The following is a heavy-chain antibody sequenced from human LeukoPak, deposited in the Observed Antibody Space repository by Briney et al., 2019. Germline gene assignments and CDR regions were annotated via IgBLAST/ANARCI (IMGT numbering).Heavy chain of an antibody. CDR1: GGSFSGYY. CDR2: INHSGST. CDR3: ARAPYNWNYRFDP. Sequence: SETLSLTCAVYGGSFSGYYWSWIRQPPGKGLEWIGEINHSGSTNYNPSLTSRVTISVDTSKNQFSLKLSSVTAAATAVYYCARAPYNWNYRFDPWGQGTLVTVSS. J-gene: IGHJ5*02. D-gene: IGHD1-7*01. V-gene: IGHV4-34*01.